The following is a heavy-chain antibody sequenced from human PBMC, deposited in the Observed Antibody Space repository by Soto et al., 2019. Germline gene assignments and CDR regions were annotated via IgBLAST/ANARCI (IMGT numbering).Heavy chain of an antibody. CDR3: ARGDYYDFWSGYSKENYYYYGMYV. CDR2: IIPIFGTA. J-gene: IGHJ6*02. Sequence: SVKVSCKASGGTFSSYAISWVRQAPGRGLEWMGGIIPIFGTANYAQKFQGRVTITADESTSTAYMELSSLRSEDTAVYYCARGDYYDFWSGYSKENYYYYGMYVWG. V-gene: IGHV1-69*13. D-gene: IGHD3-3*01. CDR1: GGTFSSYA.